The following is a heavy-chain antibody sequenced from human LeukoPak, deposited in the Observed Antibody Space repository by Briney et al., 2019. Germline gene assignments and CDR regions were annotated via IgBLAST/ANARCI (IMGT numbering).Heavy chain of an antibody. J-gene: IGHJ4*02. CDR3: AAVASGLPHYFDY. Sequence: ASVTVSCTASGYTFTSYYMHWVRQAPGQRPEWIGWIVVGSGNTNYAQKFQERVTITRDMSTSTAYMELSSLRSEDTAVYYCAAVASGLPHYFDYWGQGTLVTVSS. CDR1: GYTFTSYY. CDR2: IVVGSGNT. V-gene: IGHV1-58*02. D-gene: IGHD3-10*01.